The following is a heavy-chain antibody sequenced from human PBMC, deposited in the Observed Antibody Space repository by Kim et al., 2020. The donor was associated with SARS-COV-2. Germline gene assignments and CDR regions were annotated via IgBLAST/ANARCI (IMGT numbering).Heavy chain of an antibody. CDR2: IIPIFGTS. J-gene: IGHJ3*01. D-gene: IGHD6-19*01. CDR3: AGEQAIAVAGSPFDV. Sequence: SVKVTCKASGGTFSSYAINWVRQAPGQGLEWMGGIIPIFGTSNYAQMFQGRATITADESTSTAYMELSSLRSEDTAVYYCAGEQAIAVAGSPFDVWGQG. CDR1: GGTFSSYA. V-gene: IGHV1-69*13.